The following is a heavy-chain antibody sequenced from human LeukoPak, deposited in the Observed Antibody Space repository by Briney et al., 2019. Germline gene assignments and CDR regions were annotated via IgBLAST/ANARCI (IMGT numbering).Heavy chain of an antibody. D-gene: IGHD5-24*01. Sequence: GASVKVSCKASGYTFTGYYMHWVRQAPGQGLEWMGWINPNSVATNYAQKFQGRVTMTRDTSIRTAYMKLSRLRSDDTAVYYWARGVRKMVATSPFDYWGQGTLVTVSS. CDR2: INPNSVAT. V-gene: IGHV1-2*02. J-gene: IGHJ4*02. CDR3: ARGVRKMVATSPFDY. CDR1: GYTFTGYY.